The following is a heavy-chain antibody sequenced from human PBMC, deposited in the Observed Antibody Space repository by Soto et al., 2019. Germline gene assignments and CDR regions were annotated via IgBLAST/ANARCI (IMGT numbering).Heavy chain of an antibody. D-gene: IGHD6-19*01. CDR1: GFTFDDYA. V-gene: IGHV3-9*01. Sequence: GGSLRLSCAASGFTFDDYAMHWARQARGKGLEWVAGISWNSGTIVYADSVKGRFTMSRENAKNSLYLQINGLRAEDTALSYCAKDPGMSVAGGGTFDYWGRGTLVTVSS. CDR2: ISWNSGTI. CDR3: AKDPGMSVAGGGTFDY. J-gene: IGHJ4*02.